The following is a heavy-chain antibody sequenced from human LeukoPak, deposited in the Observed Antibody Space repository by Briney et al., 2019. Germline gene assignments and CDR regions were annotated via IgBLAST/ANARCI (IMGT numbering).Heavy chain of an antibody. Sequence: SETLSLTCTASGGSISSTSYYWGWIRQPPGKGLEWIGSIYYGGSSSYNPSLKSRVTISVDTSKNHFSMKLISVTAADTAVYYCARHYSSRRQGFDYWGQGTLVTVSS. CDR2: IYYGGSS. V-gene: IGHV4-39*01. J-gene: IGHJ4*02. D-gene: IGHD6-19*01. CDR3: ARHYSSRRQGFDY. CDR1: GGSISSTSYY.